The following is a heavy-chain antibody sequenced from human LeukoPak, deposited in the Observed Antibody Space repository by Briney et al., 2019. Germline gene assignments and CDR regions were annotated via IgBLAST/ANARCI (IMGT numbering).Heavy chain of an antibody. CDR1: GFTFSSYA. Sequence: GGSLRLSCAASGFTFSSYAMHWVRQAPGKGLEWVAVISYDGSNKYYADSVKGRFTISRDNSKNTLYLQMNSLRAEDTAVYYCARGQSRGAQDRPPPNWDYYYYYYTDVWGKGTTVTVSS. J-gene: IGHJ6*03. CDR3: ARGQSRGAQDRPPPNWDYYYYYYTDV. V-gene: IGHV3-30*01. D-gene: IGHD7-27*01. CDR2: ISYDGSNK.